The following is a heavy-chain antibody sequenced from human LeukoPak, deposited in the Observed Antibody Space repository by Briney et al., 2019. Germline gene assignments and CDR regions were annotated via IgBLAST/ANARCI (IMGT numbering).Heavy chain of an antibody. CDR2: IWYDGSNK. CDR1: GFTFSSYG. J-gene: IGHJ4*02. CDR3: AKSMVRGVRGFDY. Sequence: GRSLRLSSAASGFTFSSYGMHWVRQAPGKGLEWVAVIWYDGSNKYYADSVKGRFTISRDNSKNTLYLQMNSLRAEDTAVYYCAKSMVRGVRGFDYWGQGTLVTVSS. D-gene: IGHD3-10*01. V-gene: IGHV3-33*06.